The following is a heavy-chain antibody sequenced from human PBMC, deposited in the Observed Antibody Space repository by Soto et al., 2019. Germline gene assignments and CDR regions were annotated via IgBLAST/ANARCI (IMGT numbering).Heavy chain of an antibody. CDR2: IRSSGSPT. J-gene: IGHJ4*02. Sequence: PGGSLRLSCVASGFAFSNYSMNWVRQAPGKGLEWVSYIRSSGSPTYYAGSVKGRFTISRDNAKKSLYLQMNSLRAEDTAVYYCVRMPRRLSPVRWGPGTLVTVSS. CDR1: GFAFSNYS. D-gene: IGHD6-6*01. CDR3: VRMPRRLSPVR. V-gene: IGHV3-48*01.